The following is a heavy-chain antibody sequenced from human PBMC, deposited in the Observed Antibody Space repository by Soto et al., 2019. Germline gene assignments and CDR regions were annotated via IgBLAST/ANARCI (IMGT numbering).Heavy chain of an antibody. J-gene: IGHJ3*02. D-gene: IGHD1-7*01. CDR3: AKGNSWSPALVFDI. Sequence: GGSLRRSFAASGFTFSIFAMKWVRQAPGEGLEWVSAISGSGGSTYYADSGKGRFTISRDSSKNTLYLQMNSLRAEDTAVYFCAKGNSWSPALVFDIWGEGTMFTVS. CDR2: ISGSGGST. CDR1: GFTFSIFA. V-gene: IGHV3-23*01.